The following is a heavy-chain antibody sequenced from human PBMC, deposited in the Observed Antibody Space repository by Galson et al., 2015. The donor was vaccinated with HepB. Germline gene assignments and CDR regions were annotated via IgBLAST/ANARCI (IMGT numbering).Heavy chain of an antibody. CDR3: ARENYDSSGYYRAEGY. V-gene: IGHV1-46*03. CDR1: GYTFTSYY. Sequence: SVKVSCKASGYTFTSYYMHWVRQAPGQGLEWMGIINPSGGSTSYAQKFQGRVTMTRDTSTSTVYMELSSLRSEDTAVYYCARENYDSSGYYRAEGYWGQGTLVTVSS. CDR2: INPSGGST. J-gene: IGHJ4*02. D-gene: IGHD3-22*01.